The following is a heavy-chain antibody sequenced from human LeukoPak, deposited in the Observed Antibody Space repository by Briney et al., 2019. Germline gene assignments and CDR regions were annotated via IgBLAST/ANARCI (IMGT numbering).Heavy chain of an antibody. Sequence: GGSVRLSCAASVFTFRNYFIHWVRQAPGKGLEWVAATSYDLNVKLYADSVKGRFTISRDNSRSTLYLQMNSLRPEDTAIYYCAREGYYGSGSPPSLYFDYWGQGTLVTVSS. CDR2: TSYDLNVK. V-gene: IGHV3-30-3*01. J-gene: IGHJ4*02. D-gene: IGHD3-10*01. CDR1: VFTFRNYF. CDR3: AREGYYGSGSPPSLYFDY.